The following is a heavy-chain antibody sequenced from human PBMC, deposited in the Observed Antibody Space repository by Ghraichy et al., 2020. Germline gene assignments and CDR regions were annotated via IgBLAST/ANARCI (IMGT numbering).Heavy chain of an antibody. CDR3: AKAPWVGLRLPPSYYYYGMDV. CDR2: ISYDGSNK. CDR1: GFTFSSYG. V-gene: IGHV3-30*18. D-gene: IGHD2-15*01. Sequence: GGSLRLSCAASGFTFSSYGMHWVRQAPGKGLEWVAVISYDGSNKYYADSVKGRFTISRDNSKNTLYLQMNSLRAEDTAVYYCAKAPWVGLRLPPSYYYYGMDVWGKGTTVTVSS. J-gene: IGHJ6*04.